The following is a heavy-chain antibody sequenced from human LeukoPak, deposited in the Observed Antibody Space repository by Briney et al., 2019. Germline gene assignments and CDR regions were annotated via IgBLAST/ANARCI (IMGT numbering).Heavy chain of an antibody. CDR3: GRKACGGDCYFDY. D-gene: IGHD2-21*02. J-gene: IGHJ4*02. V-gene: IGHV1-46*01. Sequence: ASVKVSCKASGYTFTSYYMHWVRQAPGQGLEWMGIINPSGGSTSYAQNFQGRVTMTRDMSTSTVYMELSSLRPEDTAVYYCGRKACGGDCYFDYWGQGPLVSVSS. CDR2: INPSGGST. CDR1: GYTFTSYY.